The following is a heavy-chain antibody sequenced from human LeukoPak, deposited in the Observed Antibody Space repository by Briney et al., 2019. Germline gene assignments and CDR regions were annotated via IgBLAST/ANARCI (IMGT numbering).Heavy chain of an antibody. J-gene: IGHJ4*02. CDR1: EFTYG. D-gene: IGHD6-19*01. CDR3: AKDPSIAVAGTFYYFDY. CDR2: ISYDGSNK. Sequence: GGSLRLSCAASEFTYGMNWVRQAPGKGLEWVAVISYDGSNKYYADSVKGRFTISRDNSKNTLYLQMNSLRAEDTAVYYCAKDPSIAVAGTFYYFDYWGQGTLVTVSS. V-gene: IGHV3-30*18.